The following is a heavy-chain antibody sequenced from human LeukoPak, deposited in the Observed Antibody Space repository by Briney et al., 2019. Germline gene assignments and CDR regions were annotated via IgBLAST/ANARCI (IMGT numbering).Heavy chain of an antibody. CDR3: ARMPRSGSYYFDY. Sequence: SETLSLTCTVSGGSISSSSYYWGWIRQPPGKGLEWIGEINHSGSTNYNPSLKSRVTISVDTSKNQFSLKLSSVTAADTAVYYCARMPRSGSYYFDYWGQGTLVTVSS. CDR2: INHSGST. J-gene: IGHJ4*02. V-gene: IGHV4-39*07. CDR1: GGSISSSSYY. D-gene: IGHD3-10*01.